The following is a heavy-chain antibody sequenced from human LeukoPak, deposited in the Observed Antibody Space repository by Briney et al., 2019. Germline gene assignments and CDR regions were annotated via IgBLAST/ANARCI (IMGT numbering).Heavy chain of an antibody. CDR1: GYTFTSYY. CDR3: ARVYYDILTGYYLPDY. CDR2: INPSGGST. Sequence: ASVKVSCKASGYTFTSYYMHWVRQAPGQGFEWMGIINPSGGSTSYAQKFQGRVTMTRDTSTSTVYMELSSLRSEDTAVYYCARVYYDILTGYYLPDYWGQGTLVTVSS. J-gene: IGHJ4*02. V-gene: IGHV1-46*01. D-gene: IGHD3-9*01.